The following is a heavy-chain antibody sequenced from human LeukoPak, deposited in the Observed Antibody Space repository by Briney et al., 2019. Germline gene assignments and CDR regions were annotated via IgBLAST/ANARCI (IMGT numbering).Heavy chain of an antibody. D-gene: IGHD4-17*01. Sequence: GGSLRLSCAASGFSVRSSNMGWVRQPPGKGLEWVSVIYSGGSTYYADSVKGRFTLSRHNSKNTLYLQMNSLRAEDTAVYYCARVGGYGDYSFSYWGQGTLVTVSS. CDR2: IYSGGST. V-gene: IGHV3-53*04. CDR3: ARVGGYGDYSFSY. J-gene: IGHJ4*02. CDR1: GFSVRSSN.